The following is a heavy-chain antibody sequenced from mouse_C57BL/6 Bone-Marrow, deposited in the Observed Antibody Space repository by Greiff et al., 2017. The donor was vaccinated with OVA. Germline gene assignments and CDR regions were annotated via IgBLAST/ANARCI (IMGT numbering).Heavy chain of an antibody. CDR2: LNPSSGYT. Sequence: QVQLKQSGAELARPGASVKMSCKASGYTFTSYTMHWVKQRPGQGLAWIGYLNPSSGYTKYNQKFKDKATLTADKSSSTAYMQLSSLTSEDSAVYYCARSGFITTVVAPMDYWGQGTSVTVSS. D-gene: IGHD1-1*01. J-gene: IGHJ4*01. CDR3: ARSGFITTVVAPMDY. V-gene: IGHV1-4*01. CDR1: GYTFTSYT.